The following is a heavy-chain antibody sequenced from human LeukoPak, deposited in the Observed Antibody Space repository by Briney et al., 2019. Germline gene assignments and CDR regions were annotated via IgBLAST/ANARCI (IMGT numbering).Heavy chain of an antibody. D-gene: IGHD3-3*01. J-gene: IGHJ5*02. CDR1: GGSISSGYY. V-gene: IGHV4-38-2*02. Sequence: PSQTLSLTCTVSGGSISSGYYWGWIRQPPGKGLEWIGSIYHSGSTYYNPSLKSRVTISVDTSKNQFSLKLSSVTAADTAVYYCARNYDFWSGLNWFDPWGQGTLVTVSS. CDR2: IYHSGST. CDR3: ARNYDFWSGLNWFDP.